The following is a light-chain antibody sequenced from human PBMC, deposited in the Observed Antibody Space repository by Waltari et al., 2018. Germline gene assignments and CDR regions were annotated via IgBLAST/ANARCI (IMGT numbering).Light chain of an antibody. J-gene: IGKJ5*01. Sequence: EIVLTQSPATLSLSPGERATLSSRASQSVSSYLAWYQQKPGKAPRLLIYDASNRATGIPARFSGSGSGTDFTLTISSLEPEDFAVYYCQQRSNWPITFGQGTRLEIK. V-gene: IGKV3-11*01. CDR1: QSVSSY. CDR2: DAS. CDR3: QQRSNWPIT.